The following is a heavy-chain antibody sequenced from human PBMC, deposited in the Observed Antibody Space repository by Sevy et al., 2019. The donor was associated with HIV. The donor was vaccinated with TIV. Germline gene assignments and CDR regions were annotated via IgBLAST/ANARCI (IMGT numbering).Heavy chain of an antibody. V-gene: IGHV3-30-3*01. J-gene: IGHJ3*02. CDR2: ISYDGSNK. D-gene: IGHD1-1*01. CDR1: GFTFSSYA. Sequence: GGSLRLSCAASGFTFSSYAMHWVRQAPGKGLEWVAVISYDGSNKYDADSVKGRFTISRDNSKNTLYLQMNSLRAEDTAVYYCARDLYKRPPGGFDIRGQGTMVTVSS. CDR3: ARDLYKRPPGGFDI.